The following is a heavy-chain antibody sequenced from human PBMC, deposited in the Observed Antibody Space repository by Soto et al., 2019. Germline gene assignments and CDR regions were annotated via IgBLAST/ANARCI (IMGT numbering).Heavy chain of an antibody. J-gene: IGHJ5*02. CDR1: GYTFTSYG. V-gene: IGHV1-18*01. D-gene: IGHD2-21*02. CDR3: ARETRAYCGGDCYSWFDP. CDR2: ISAYNGNT. Sequence: ASVKVSCKASGYTFTSYGISWVRQAPGQGLEWMGWISAYNGNTNYAQKLQGRVTMTTDTSTSTAYMELRSLRSDDTAVYYCARETRAYCGGDCYSWFDPWGQGTLVTVSS.